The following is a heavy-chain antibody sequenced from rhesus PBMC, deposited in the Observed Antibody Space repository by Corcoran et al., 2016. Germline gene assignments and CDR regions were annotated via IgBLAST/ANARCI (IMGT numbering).Heavy chain of an antibody. CDR2: ISGSGTNT. V-gene: IGHV4S10*01. CDR1: GGSFSNRYW. CDR3: ATDLKT. Sequence: QVQLQESGPGVLKPSETLSLTSAASGGSFSNRYWWIWIRQPPGKGLEWIGYISGSGTNTNYNPSLKSRVTISKDTSNTQFSLKLNSVTAADTAVYYCATDLKTWGQGVLVTVSS. J-gene: IGHJ4*01.